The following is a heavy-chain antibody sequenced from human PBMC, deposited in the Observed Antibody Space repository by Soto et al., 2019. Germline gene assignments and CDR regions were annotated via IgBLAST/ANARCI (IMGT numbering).Heavy chain of an antibody. CDR3: ARGSRDCSGGSCFPLPTAEYFRH. D-gene: IGHD2-15*01. J-gene: IGHJ1*01. CDR1: GGTFSTYV. Sequence: SVKVSCKASGGTFSTYVFTWVRQAPGQGLEWMGGIIPMFGTANYAQKFQGRVTLIADESTSTVYMEVSSLRSEDTAVYYCARGSRDCSGGSCFPLPTAEYFRHWGQGTLVTVSS. V-gene: IGHV1-69*13. CDR2: IIPMFGTA.